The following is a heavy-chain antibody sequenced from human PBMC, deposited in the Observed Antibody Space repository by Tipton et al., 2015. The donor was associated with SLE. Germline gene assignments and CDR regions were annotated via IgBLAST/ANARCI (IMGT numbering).Heavy chain of an antibody. CDR2: INHSGST. V-gene: IGHV4-34*01. Sequence: TLSLTCAVYGGSYSGYYWSWIRQPPGRGLEWIGEINHSGSTNYNPSLKSRVTISVDTSKNQFSLKLSSVTAADTAVYYCVRAPQWLIRADASDIWGQGTMVPVSS. CDR1: GGSYSGYY. D-gene: IGHD6-19*01. J-gene: IGHJ3*02. CDR3: VRAPQWLIRADASDI.